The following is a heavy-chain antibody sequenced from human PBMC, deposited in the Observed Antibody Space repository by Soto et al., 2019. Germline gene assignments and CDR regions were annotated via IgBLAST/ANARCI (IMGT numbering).Heavy chain of an antibody. CDR3: ARVPQQQLTLYYFDY. CDR2: INSDGSST. D-gene: IGHD6-13*01. J-gene: IGHJ4*02. V-gene: IGHV3-74*01. Sequence: GGSLRLSCAASGFTFSSYWMHWVRQAPGKGLMWVSRINSDGSSTSYADSVKGRFTISRDNAKNTPYLQMNSLRAEDTAVYYCARVPQQQLTLYYFDYWGQGTLVTVSS. CDR1: GFTFSSYW.